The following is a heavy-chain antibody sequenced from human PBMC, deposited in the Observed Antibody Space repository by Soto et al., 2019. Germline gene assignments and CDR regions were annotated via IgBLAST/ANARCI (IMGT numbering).Heavy chain of an antibody. CDR1: RDSLSSPNFY. Sequence: SETLSRTCTVSRDSLSSPNFYWGWIRQPPGKGLEYIGTIYSSGRSYYSASLKSRVTISIDASKKKCSLKLSSATPAATAAYSCERLPREAEGSIYGFDVWGQGNTGT. V-gene: IGHV4-39*01. D-gene: IGHD2-2*01. J-gene: IGHJ6*02. CDR3: ERLPREAEGSIYGFDV. CDR2: IYSSGRS.